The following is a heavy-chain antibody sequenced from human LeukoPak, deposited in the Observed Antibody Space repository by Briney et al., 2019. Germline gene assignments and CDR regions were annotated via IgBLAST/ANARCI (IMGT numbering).Heavy chain of an antibody. Sequence: GASVKVSCKASGYTFTSYYMHWVRQAPGQGLEWMGIINPSGGSTSYAQKFQGRVTMTRDTSTSTVYMELSSLRSEDTAVYYCARGEAARGYYYYYMDVWGKGTTVTVSS. D-gene: IGHD6-6*01. CDR1: GYTFTSYY. V-gene: IGHV1-46*01. CDR2: INPSGGST. CDR3: ARGEAARGYYYYYMDV. J-gene: IGHJ6*03.